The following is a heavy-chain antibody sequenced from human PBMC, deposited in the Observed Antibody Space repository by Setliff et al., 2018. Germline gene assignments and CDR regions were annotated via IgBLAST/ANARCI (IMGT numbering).Heavy chain of an antibody. CDR2: ISSSSSYI. V-gene: IGHV3-21*04. CDR1: GFNFRTYT. D-gene: IGHD3-22*01. CDR3: ARAHRYFSDTSGYFYDQGRSAFDV. Sequence: GSLRLSCAASGFNFRTYTMNWVRQAPGKGLEWVSYISSSSSYIYYADSVKGRFTISRDNAKNSLYLQMNSLEAEDTALYYCARAHRYFSDTSGYFYDQGRSAFDVWGQGTMVTVSS. J-gene: IGHJ3*01.